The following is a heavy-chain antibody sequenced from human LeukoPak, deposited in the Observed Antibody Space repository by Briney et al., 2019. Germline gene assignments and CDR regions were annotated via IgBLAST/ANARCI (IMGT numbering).Heavy chain of an antibody. D-gene: IGHD6-19*01. Sequence: SETLSLTCTVSGGSISSYYWNWIRQPAGKGLEWIGRIYSSGSTNYNPSPKSRVTISVDKSKNQFSLKLNSVTAADTAVYYCARDDIAVAGPGYFQHWGQGTLVTVSS. CDR3: ARDDIAVAGPGYFQH. V-gene: IGHV4-4*07. CDR2: IYSSGST. CDR1: GGSISSYY. J-gene: IGHJ1*01.